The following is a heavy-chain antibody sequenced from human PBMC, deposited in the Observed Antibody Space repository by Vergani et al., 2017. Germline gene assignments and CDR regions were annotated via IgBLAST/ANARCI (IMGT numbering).Heavy chain of an antibody. V-gene: IGHV1-18*01. Sequence: QVQLVQSGAEVKKPGASVKVSCKASGYTFTSYGISWVRQAPGQGLEWMGWISAYNGNTNYAQKFQGRVTITADKSTSTAYMELSSLRSEDTAVYYCARDFGNNDFYYYGMDVWGQGTTVTVSS. J-gene: IGHJ6*02. D-gene: IGHD1/OR15-1a*01. CDR2: ISAYNGNT. CDR1: GYTFTSYG. CDR3: ARDFGNNDFYYYGMDV.